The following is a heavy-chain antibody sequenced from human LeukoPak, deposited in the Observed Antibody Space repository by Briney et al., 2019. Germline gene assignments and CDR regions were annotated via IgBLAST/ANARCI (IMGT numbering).Heavy chain of an antibody. CDR3: ARVRGYYDSRGYYYRGVFSLEYFQH. CDR1: GYTFTRYG. V-gene: IGHV1-18*01. D-gene: IGHD3-22*01. J-gene: IGHJ1*01. CDR2: ISAYNCNT. Sequence: ASVNVSCKASGYTFTRYGISWLRQAPAQGLEWMGWISAYNCNTNYAQKLQGRVTMTTDTSTSTAYMELRSLRSDDTGVYYCARVRGYYDSRGYYYRGVFSLEYFQHWGQGTLVTVSS.